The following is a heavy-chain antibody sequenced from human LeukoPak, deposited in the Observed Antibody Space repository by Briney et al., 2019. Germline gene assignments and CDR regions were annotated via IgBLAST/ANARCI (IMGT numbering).Heavy chain of an antibody. J-gene: IGHJ4*02. Sequence: PGGSLRLSCAASGFAFSNYVMSWVRQAPGKGLEWVSGISGSGDSTYYADSVKGRFTISRDNSKNTLYLQMNSLRVEDTAAYYCATDRNSGKYYDYWGQGTLVTVSS. CDR1: GFAFSNYV. CDR2: ISGSGDST. V-gene: IGHV3-23*01. D-gene: IGHD1-26*01. CDR3: ATDRNSGKYYDY.